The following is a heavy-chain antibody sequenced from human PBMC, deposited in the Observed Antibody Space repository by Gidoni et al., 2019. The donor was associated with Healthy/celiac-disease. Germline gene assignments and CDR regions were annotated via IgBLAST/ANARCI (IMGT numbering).Heavy chain of an antibody. CDR3: ARGAVLVYYYYYGMDV. CDR1: GYTFTSYA. Sequence: QVQLVQSGAEVKKPGASVKFSCKASGYTFTSYAMHWVRQAPGQRLEWMGWINAGNGNTKYSQKFQGRVTITRDTSASTAYMELSSLRAEDTAVYYCARGAVLVYYYYYGMDVWGQGTTVTVSS. CDR2: INAGNGNT. V-gene: IGHV1-3*01. J-gene: IGHJ6*02. D-gene: IGHD6-13*01.